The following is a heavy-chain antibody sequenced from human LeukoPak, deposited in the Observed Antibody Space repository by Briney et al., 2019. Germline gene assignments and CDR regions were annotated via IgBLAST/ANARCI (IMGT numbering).Heavy chain of an antibody. Sequence: SETLSLTCTVSGGSISSYFWSWIRQPPGKGLQWIGYIYYSGSTIYSPSLKSRVTISVDTSKNQFSLKLSSVTAEDTAVYYCAREQVLDYGGNSGSYDYWGQGTLVTVSS. CDR3: AREQVLDYGGNSGSYDY. D-gene: IGHD4-23*01. V-gene: IGHV4-59*01. CDR2: IYYSGST. J-gene: IGHJ4*02. CDR1: GGSISSYF.